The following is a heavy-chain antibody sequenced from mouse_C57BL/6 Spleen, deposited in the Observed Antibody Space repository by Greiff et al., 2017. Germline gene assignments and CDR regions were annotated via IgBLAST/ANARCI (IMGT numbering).Heavy chain of an antibody. J-gene: IGHJ1*03. CDR2: IDPSDSYT. D-gene: IGHD4-1*02. CDR1: GYTFTSYW. Sequence: QLQLKESGAELVMPGASVKLSCKASGYTFTSYWMHWVEQRPGQGLEWIGEIDPSDSYTNYNQKFKGKSTLTVDKSSSTAYMQLSRLTSEDSAVYYCARSATGTGWYFDVWGTGTTVTVSS. CDR3: ARSATGTGWYFDV. V-gene: IGHV1-69*01.